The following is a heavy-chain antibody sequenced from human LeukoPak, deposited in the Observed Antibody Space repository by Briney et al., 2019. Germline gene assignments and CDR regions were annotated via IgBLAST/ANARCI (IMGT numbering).Heavy chain of an antibody. J-gene: IGHJ4*02. CDR3: ARVRTTVVSRGYFDY. D-gene: IGHD4-23*01. V-gene: IGHV4-30-4*08. CDR1: GGSVSSGDYY. CDR2: IYYSGST. Sequence: SETLSLTCTVSGGSVSSGDYYWSWIRQPPGKGLEWIGYIYYSGSTYYNPSLKSRVTISVDTSKNQFSLKLSSVTAADTAVYYCARVRTTVVSRGYFDYWGQGTLVTVSP.